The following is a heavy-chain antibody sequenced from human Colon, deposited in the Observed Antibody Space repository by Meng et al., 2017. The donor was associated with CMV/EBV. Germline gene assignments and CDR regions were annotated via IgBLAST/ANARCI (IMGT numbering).Heavy chain of an antibody. CDR1: GFTFSSYA. J-gene: IGHJ3*02. Sequence: GESLKISCAASGFTFSSYAMNWVRQAPGKGLEWVAVISYDGSNKYYADSVKGRFTISRDNSKNTLYLQMNSLRAEDTAVYYCARRIAARPWGAFDIWGQGTMVTVSS. V-gene: IGHV3-30-3*01. CDR2: ISYDGSNK. CDR3: ARRIAARPWGAFDI. D-gene: IGHD6-6*01.